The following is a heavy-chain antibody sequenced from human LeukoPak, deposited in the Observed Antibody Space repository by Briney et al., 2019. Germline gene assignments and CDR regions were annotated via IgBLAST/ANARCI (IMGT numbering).Heavy chain of an antibody. V-gene: IGHV3-7*01. D-gene: IGHD4-11*01. CDR2: IKQDGSVK. Sequence: PGGSLRLSCAASGFSFSNHWMNWVRQAPGEGLEWVANIKQDGSVKYYVDSVKGRFTISRDNGKNSLYLQMNSLRAEDTAVYYCARDSDYIDGVNFDYWGQGALVTVSS. J-gene: IGHJ4*02. CDR1: GFSFSNHW. CDR3: ARDSDYIDGVNFDY.